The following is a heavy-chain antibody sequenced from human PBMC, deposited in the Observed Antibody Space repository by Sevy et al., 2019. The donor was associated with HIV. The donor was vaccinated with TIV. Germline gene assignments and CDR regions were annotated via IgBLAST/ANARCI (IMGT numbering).Heavy chain of an antibody. J-gene: IGHJ4*02. CDR1: GDSISSSSYY. CDR3: ARSNPYYDFWSGYMTSGYFDF. D-gene: IGHD3-3*01. Sequence: SETLSLTCIVSGDSISSSSYYWGWIRQPPGKGLEWIASISYSGNTYYNPSLKSRTTMSIDTSKNQFFLTLNSVTAPDAALYYCARSNPYYDFWSGYMTSGYFDFWGSGTLVTVSS. V-gene: IGHV4-39*01. CDR2: ISYSGNT.